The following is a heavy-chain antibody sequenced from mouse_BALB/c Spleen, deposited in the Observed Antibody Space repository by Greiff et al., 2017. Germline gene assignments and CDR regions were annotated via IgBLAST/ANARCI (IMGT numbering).Heavy chain of an antibody. Sequence: EVNVVESGGGLVKPGGSLKLSCAASGFTFSSYAMSWVRQSPEKRLEWVAEISSGGSYTYYPDTVTGRFTISRDNAKNTLYLEMSSLRSEDTAMYYCARRGYYGSSYAMDYWGQGTSGTVSS. V-gene: IGHV5-9-4*01. CDR2: ISSGGSYT. CDR3: ARRGYYGSSYAMDY. J-gene: IGHJ4*01. D-gene: IGHD1-1*01. CDR1: GFTFSSYA.